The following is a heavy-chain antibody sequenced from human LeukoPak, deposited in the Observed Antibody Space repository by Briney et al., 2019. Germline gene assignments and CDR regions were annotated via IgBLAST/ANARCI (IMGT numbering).Heavy chain of an antibody. J-gene: IGHJ1*01. D-gene: IGHD3-22*01. CDR3: TTDRKYYDSSGYPEYFQH. CDR2: IKSKTDGGTT. CDR1: GFTFSSYA. V-gene: IGHV3-15*01. Sequence: GGSLRLSCAASGFTFSSYAMSWVRQAPGKGLEWVGRIKSKTDGGTTDYAAPVKGRFTISRDDSKNTLYLQMNSLKTEDTAVYYCTTDRKYYDSSGYPEYFQHWGQGTLVTVSS.